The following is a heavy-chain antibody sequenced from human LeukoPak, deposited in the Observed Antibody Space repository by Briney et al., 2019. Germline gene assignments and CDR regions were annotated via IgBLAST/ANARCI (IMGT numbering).Heavy chain of an antibody. CDR1: GGSISSSSYY. Sequence: SETLSLTCTVSGGSISSSSYYWSWIRQPPGKGLEWIGYIYYSGSTNYNPSLKSRVTISVDTSKNQFSLKLSSVTAADTAVYYCARRRAYYYGSGRPLVYFDYWGQGTLVTVSS. V-gene: IGHV4-61*05. J-gene: IGHJ4*02. D-gene: IGHD3-10*01. CDR3: ARRRAYYYGSGRPLVYFDY. CDR2: IYYSGST.